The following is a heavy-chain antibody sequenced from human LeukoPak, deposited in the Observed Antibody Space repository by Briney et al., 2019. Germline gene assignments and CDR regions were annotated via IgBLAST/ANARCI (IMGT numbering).Heavy chain of an antibody. CDR1: GFTFSSYA. J-gene: IGHJ6*02. CDR2: MSGSGGST. D-gene: IGHD4-17*01. CDR3: GRVRYGELDV. Sequence: PGGSLRLSCAASGFTFSSYAMSWVRQAPGKGLEWVSSMSGSGGSTYYADSVKGRFTISRDDSKNTLYLQMNSLRAEDTAVYYCGRVRYGELDVWGQGTTVTVSS. V-gene: IGHV3-23*01.